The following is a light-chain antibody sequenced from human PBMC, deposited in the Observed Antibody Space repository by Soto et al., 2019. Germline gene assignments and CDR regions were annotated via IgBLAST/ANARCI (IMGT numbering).Light chain of an antibody. CDR3: QQYNSYSGM. CDR2: DAS. Sequence: DIQMTQSPSSLSASVGDRVTITCLASQTISSCLAWYQQKPGKAPKLLIYDASSLESGVPSRFSGNGSGTEFTLTISGLQPDDFASYYCQQYNSYSGMFGQGTKVDIK. V-gene: IGKV1-5*01. CDR1: QTISSC. J-gene: IGKJ1*01.